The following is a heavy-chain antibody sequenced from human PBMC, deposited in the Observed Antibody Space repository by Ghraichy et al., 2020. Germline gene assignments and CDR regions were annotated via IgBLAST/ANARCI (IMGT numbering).Heavy chain of an antibody. D-gene: IGHD3-22*01. J-gene: IGHJ4*02. CDR1: GFTFDDHA. CDR3: VRERDSSSWYFDL. V-gene: IGHV3-43D*03. CDR2: VSWDGETT. Sequence: GGSLRLSCEASGFTFDDHAMHWVREVPGKGLEWVSLVSWDGETTDYADSVKGRFTISRANSKDSVSLQMSSLRPEDSGLYYCVRERDSSSWYFDLWGQGTQVTVSS.